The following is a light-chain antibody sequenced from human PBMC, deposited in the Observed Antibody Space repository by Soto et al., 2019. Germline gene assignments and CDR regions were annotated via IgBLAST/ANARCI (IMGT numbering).Light chain of an antibody. Sequence: QSVLTQPPSVSGAPGQRVTISCTGYNSNIGAGYDVHWYQQLPGTAPKLLIYGNSNRPSGVPDRFSASKSGTSASLAITGLQAEDEADYYCQSYDSSLSAGVFGGGTQLTVL. CDR1: NSNIGAGYD. CDR2: GNS. V-gene: IGLV1-40*01. J-gene: IGLJ3*02. CDR3: QSYDSSLSAGV.